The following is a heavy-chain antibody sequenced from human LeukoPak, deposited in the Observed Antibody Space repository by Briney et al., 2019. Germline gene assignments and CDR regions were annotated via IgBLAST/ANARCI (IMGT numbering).Heavy chain of an antibody. CDR2: IIPIFGTA. Sequence: SVKVSCKASGGTFSSYAISWVRQAPGQGLEWMGGIIPIFGTANYAQKFQGRVTITTDESTSTAYTELSSLRSEDTAVYYCARDPTSGSEYFDYWGQGTLVTVSS. D-gene: IGHD3-3*01. V-gene: IGHV1-69*05. J-gene: IGHJ4*02. CDR3: ARDPTSGSEYFDY. CDR1: GGTFSSYA.